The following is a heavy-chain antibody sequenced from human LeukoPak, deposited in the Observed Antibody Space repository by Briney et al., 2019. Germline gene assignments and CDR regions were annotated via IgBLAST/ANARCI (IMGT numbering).Heavy chain of an antibody. CDR1: GYTFTSYY. CDR3: ARAGIVDLCSSTSCYMID. CDR2: INPNSGGT. D-gene: IGHD2-2*02. Sequence: GASVKVSCKASGYTFTSYYMHWVRQAPGQGLEWMGWINPNSGGTNYAQKFQGRVTMTRDTSISTAYMELSRLRSDDTAVYYCARAGIVDLCSSTSCYMIDWGQGTLVTVSS. J-gene: IGHJ4*02. V-gene: IGHV1-2*02.